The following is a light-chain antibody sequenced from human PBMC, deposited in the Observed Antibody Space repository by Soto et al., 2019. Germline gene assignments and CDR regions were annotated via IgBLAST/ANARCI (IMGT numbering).Light chain of an antibody. Sequence: AIQMTQSPSSLSASVGDRVTIPCRASQGIRNYVGWYQQKPGKAPKLLLYAASSLPSGVPSRFSGSGPGTAFTRTISSLQPEDLATYYYLQDYIPLLTFGQGTKVDI. CDR2: AAS. CDR3: LQDYIPLLT. J-gene: IGKJ1*01. CDR1: QGIRNY. V-gene: IGKV1-6*01.